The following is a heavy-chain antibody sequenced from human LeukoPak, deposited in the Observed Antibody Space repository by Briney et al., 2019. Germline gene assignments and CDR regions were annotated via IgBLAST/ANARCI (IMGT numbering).Heavy chain of an antibody. Sequence: GGSLRLSCVGSGFTFSGNGMHWVRQAPGKGLEWVSSISSSSSYIYYADSVKGRFTISRDNAKNSLYLQMNSLRAEDTAVYYCARDRILDYGGNRGGQGTLVTVSS. CDR3: ARDRILDYGGNR. CDR1: GFTFSGNG. J-gene: IGHJ4*02. V-gene: IGHV3-21*01. CDR2: ISSSSSYI. D-gene: IGHD4-23*01.